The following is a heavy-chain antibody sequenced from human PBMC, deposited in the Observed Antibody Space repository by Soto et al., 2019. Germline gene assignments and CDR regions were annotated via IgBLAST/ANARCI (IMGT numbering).Heavy chain of an antibody. J-gene: IGHJ5*02. CDR1: GGSISSSSYY. CDR2: IYYSGST. V-gene: IGHV4-39*01. D-gene: IGHD3-9*01. Sequence: SETLSLTCTVSGGSISSSSYYWGWIRQPPGKGLEWIGSIYYSGSTYYNPSLKSRVTISVDTSKNQFSLKLSSVTAADTAVYYCARQGDILTGPFNNCFDPWGQGTLVTLSS. CDR3: ARQGDILTGPFNNCFDP.